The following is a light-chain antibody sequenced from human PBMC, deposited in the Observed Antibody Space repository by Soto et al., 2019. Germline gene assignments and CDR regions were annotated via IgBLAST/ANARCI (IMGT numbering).Light chain of an antibody. Sequence: QSALTQPASVSGSPGQSITISCTGTTNDVGGYNYVSWYQHHPGKAPKLMIYAVSNRPSGVSNRFSGSKSGNTASLTISGLQAEDEADYFCSSHATSSTVVFGGGTKLTVL. J-gene: IGLJ3*02. CDR3: SSHATSSTVV. V-gene: IGLV2-14*03. CDR1: TNDVGGYNY. CDR2: AVS.